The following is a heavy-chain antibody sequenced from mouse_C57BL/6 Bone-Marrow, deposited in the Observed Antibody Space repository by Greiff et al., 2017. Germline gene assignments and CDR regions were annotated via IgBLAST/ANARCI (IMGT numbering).Heavy chain of an antibody. D-gene: IGHD3-2*02. V-gene: IGHV1-4*01. CDR3: ARKQLRLRYYFDY. Sequence: VQLQESGAELARPGASVKMSCKASGYTFTSYTMHWVKQRPGQSLEWIGYINPSSGYTKYNQKFKDKATLTADKSSSTAYMQLSSLTSEDSAVYYCARKQLRLRYYFDYWGQGTTLTVSS. CDR2: INPSSGYT. J-gene: IGHJ2*01. CDR1: GYTFTSYT.